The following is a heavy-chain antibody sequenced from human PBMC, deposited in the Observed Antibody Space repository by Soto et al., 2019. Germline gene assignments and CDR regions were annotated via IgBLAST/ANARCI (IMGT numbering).Heavy chain of an antibody. CDR1: LRTSGVG. D-gene: IGHD6-19*01. CDR3: AKSGSSGWYGWFDP. CDR2: IYWNDDK. J-gene: IGHJ5*02. Sequence: LRTSGVGVGWIRQPPGKALEWLGFIYWNDDKRYSPSLKSRLTITKDTSKNQVVLTMTNMDPVDTATYYCAKSGSSGWYGWFDPWGQGTLVTVSS. V-gene: IGHV2-5*01.